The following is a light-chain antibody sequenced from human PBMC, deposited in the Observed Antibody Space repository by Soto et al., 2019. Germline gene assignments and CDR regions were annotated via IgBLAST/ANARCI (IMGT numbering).Light chain of an antibody. CDR3: QHYCDSSWT. CDR2: GAS. V-gene: IGKV3-15*01. J-gene: IGKJ1*01. CDR1: QSLRSS. Sequence: VMTQSPAKLSLSPCDRATLSCRASQSLRSSLAWYQQKPGQAPRLLIFGASTRATGIPVRFSGSGSGTDFTLTISRLEPEDFAVYFCQHYCDSSWTFGQGTKVDIK.